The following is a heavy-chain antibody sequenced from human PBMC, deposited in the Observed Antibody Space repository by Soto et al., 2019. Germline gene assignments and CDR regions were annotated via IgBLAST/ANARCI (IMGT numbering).Heavy chain of an antibody. V-gene: IGHV2-5*02. D-gene: IGHD6-6*01. CDR2: IYWDDDK. CDR3: AHRGSSSYFDY. Sequence: GPTLVNPTQTLTLTCTFSGFSLSTSGVGVRWLRQPPRKALEWLALIYWDDDKRYSPSLKSRLTITKDTSKNQVVLTMTNVDPVDTATYYCAHRGSSSYFDYWGQGTLVTVSS. J-gene: IGHJ4*02. CDR1: GFSLSTSGVG.